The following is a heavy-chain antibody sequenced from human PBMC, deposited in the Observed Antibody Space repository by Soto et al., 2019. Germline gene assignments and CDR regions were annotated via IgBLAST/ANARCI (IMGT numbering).Heavy chain of an antibody. D-gene: IGHD2-2*01. CDR3: ARHNAF. J-gene: IGHJ4*02. V-gene: IGHV4-59*08. Sequence: PSETLSLTCTFSGVPLGGYYWIWLRQPPGKGLEWIGYIYYSGSTNYNPSLKSRVTISVDTSKNQFSLKLSSVTDADTAVYYCARHNAFRGEGTLVTVSS. CDR1: GVPLGGYY. CDR2: IYYSGST.